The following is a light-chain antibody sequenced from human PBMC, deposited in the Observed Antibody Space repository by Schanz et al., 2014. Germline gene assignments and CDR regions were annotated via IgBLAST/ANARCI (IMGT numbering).Light chain of an antibody. CDR3: QQYGRSPWT. Sequence: EIVLTQSPATLSLSPGERATLSCRASQSVSSSYLAWYQQKPGQAPRLLIYDASNRATGIPDRFSGSGSGTDFTLSISRLEPEDFAAYYCQQYGRSPWTFGQGTKVEIK. V-gene: IGKV3-20*01. CDR2: DAS. CDR1: QSVSSSY. J-gene: IGKJ1*01.